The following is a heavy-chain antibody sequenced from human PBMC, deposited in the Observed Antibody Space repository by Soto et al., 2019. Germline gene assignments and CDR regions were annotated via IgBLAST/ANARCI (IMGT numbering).Heavy chain of an antibody. CDR2: INAGNGNT. Sequence: ASVKVSCKASGGTFSSYAMHWVRQAPGQRLEWMGWINAGNGNTKYSQKFQGRVTITSDTSASTAYMELSSLRSEDTAVYYCARGGSLYWYFDLWGRGTLVTVSS. CDR1: GGTFSSYA. D-gene: IGHD1-26*01. V-gene: IGHV1-3*01. CDR3: ARGGSLYWYFDL. J-gene: IGHJ2*01.